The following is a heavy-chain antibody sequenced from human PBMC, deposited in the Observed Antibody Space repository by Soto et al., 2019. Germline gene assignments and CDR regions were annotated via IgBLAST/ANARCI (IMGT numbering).Heavy chain of an antibody. CDR3: AKVRAKVTMVRGLRRYYFDY. CDR2: ISGSGGST. CDR1: GFTFSSYA. V-gene: IGHV3-23*01. Sequence: GGSLRLSCAASGFTFSSYAMSWVRQAPGKGLEWVSAISGSGGSTYYADSVKGRFTISRDNSKNTLYLQMNSLRAEDTAVYYCAKVRAKVTMVRGLRRYYFDYWGQGTLVTVSS. J-gene: IGHJ4*02. D-gene: IGHD3-10*01.